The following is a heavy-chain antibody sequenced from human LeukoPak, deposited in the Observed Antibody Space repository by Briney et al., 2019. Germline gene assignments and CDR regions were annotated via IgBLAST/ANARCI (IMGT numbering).Heavy chain of an antibody. V-gene: IGHV3-30*18. Sequence: GGSLRLSCAASGFTFSNYWMHWVRQAPGLGREWVAVISYDGSNKYYADSVKGRFTISRDNSKNTLYLQMNSLRAEDTAVYYCAEDGRFTRFDYWGQGTLVTVSS. CDR3: AEDGRFTRFDY. CDR2: ISYDGSNK. D-gene: IGHD3-10*01. J-gene: IGHJ4*02. CDR1: GFTFSNYW.